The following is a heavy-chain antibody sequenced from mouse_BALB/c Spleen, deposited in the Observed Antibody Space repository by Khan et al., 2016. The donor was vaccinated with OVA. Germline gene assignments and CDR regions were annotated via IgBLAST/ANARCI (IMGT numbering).Heavy chain of an antibody. V-gene: IGHV1-77*01. CDR2: IYPGSDST. D-gene: IGHD4-1*01. Sequence: QVQLKQSGPELVKPGASVKMSCKASGYTFTDYVMNWVKQRNGQGLEWIGQIYPGSDSTYYNEKFKGKATLTADRSSSTAYMQLSNLTSEVSAVYFCARAGWDVFAYWGQGTLVTVSA. J-gene: IGHJ3*01. CDR1: GYTFTDYV. CDR3: ARAGWDVFAY.